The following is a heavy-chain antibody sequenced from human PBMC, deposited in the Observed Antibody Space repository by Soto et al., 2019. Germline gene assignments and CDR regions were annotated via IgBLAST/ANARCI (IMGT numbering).Heavy chain of an antibody. V-gene: IGHV3-21*02. D-gene: IGHD3-10*01. CDR1: GFPFSSFS. Sequence: VQLVECGGGLVKPGGSLRLSCVASGFPFSSFSLNWIRQAPGKGLEWVSSIGRVSTYIYYADSVRGRFTVSRDNAKNSVYLQMNGLTAEDSGIYYCARVTAGSGSYQIDLWGQGTLVTVSS. J-gene: IGHJ4*02. CDR3: ARVTAGSGSYQIDL. CDR2: IGRVSTYI.